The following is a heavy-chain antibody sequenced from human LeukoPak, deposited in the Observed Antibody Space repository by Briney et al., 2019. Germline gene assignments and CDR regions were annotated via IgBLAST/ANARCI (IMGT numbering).Heavy chain of an antibody. Sequence: SETLSLTCTVSNGSISSSTYYWGWIRQPPGKGLEWIGSIFYSGSAYYNPSLQSRVTISIDMSKNEFSLRLNSVTAADTAMYYCAKSGGYGLIDYWGQGTLVTVSS. V-gene: IGHV4-39*01. CDR2: IFYSGSA. J-gene: IGHJ4*02. CDR1: NGSISSSTYY. D-gene: IGHD1-26*01. CDR3: AKSGGYGLIDY.